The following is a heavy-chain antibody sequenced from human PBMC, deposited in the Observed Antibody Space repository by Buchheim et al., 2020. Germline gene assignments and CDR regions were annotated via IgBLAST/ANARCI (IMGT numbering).Heavy chain of an antibody. CDR2: INHSGST. V-gene: IGHV4-34*01. J-gene: IGHJ4*02. CDR1: GGSFSGYY. Sequence: QVQLQQWGVGLLKPSETLSLTCAVYGGSFSGYYWSWIRQPPGKGLEWIGEINHSGSTNYNPSLKRRVTISVDTSKNQFSLKLSSVTAADTAVYYCASLWVAVGATHPFDYWGQGTL. D-gene: IGHD1-26*01. CDR3: ASLWVAVGATHPFDY.